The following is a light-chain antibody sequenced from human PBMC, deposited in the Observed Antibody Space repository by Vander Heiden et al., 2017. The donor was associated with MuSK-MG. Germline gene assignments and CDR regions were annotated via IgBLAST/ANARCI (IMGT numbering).Light chain of an antibody. CDR1: QSVSSY. V-gene: IGKV3-11*01. Sequence: EIVLTQSPATLSLSPGERATLSCRASQSVSSYLAGYQQKPGQAPRLLIYDASNRATGIPARFRGSGSGTDFTLTISSREPEDFAVYYCQQRRNWPPLTFGGGTKVEIK. J-gene: IGKJ4*01. CDR3: QQRRNWPPLT. CDR2: DAS.